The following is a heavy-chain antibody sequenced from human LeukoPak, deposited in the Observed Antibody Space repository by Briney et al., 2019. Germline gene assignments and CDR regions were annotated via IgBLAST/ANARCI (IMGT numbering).Heavy chain of an antibody. CDR2: ISGSGGST. J-gene: IGHJ4*02. D-gene: IGHD1-26*01. V-gene: IGHV3-23*01. CDR3: AKESELRGLYYFDY. Sequence: GSLRLSCAASGFTLSSYAKSWVRQAPGKGLEWVSAISGSGGSTYYADSVKGRFTISRDNSKNTLYLQMNSLRAEDTAVYYCAKESELRGLYYFDYWGQGTLVTVSS. CDR1: GFTLSSYA.